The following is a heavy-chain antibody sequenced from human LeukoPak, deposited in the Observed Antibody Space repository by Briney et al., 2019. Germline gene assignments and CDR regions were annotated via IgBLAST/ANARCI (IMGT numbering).Heavy chain of an antibody. CDR2: IYLREST. V-gene: IGHV4-30-2*01. D-gene: IGHD6-19*01. CDR3: ARDGSSDYLDY. CDR1: GGSISSVGYY. J-gene: IGHJ4*02. Sequence: PPQTLSLTCTVSGGSISSVGYYWSWIRQPPGKGPEWIWYIYLRESTHYNPSPKSRVTISVDRSKNQFSLKLSSVSAADTAVYYCARDGSSDYLDYWGQGTTVTVSS.